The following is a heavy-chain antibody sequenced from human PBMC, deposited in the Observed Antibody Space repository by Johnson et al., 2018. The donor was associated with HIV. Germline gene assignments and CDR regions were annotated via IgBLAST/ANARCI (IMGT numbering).Heavy chain of an antibody. Sequence: VQLVESGGGVVQPGGSLRLSCAASGVTFSSFPIHWVRQAPGKGLEWVAVISFDGSKKYYADSVKGRFTISRDNSKNTLYLQMNSLRAEDTAVYYCAREDQDAFDIWGQGTMVTVSS. J-gene: IGHJ3*02. CDR2: ISFDGSKK. CDR3: AREDQDAFDI. V-gene: IGHV3-30*04. CDR1: GVTFSSFP.